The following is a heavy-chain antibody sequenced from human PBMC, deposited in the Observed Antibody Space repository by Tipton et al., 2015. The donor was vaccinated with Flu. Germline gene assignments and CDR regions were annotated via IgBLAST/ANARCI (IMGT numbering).Heavy chain of an antibody. CDR1: GDTFSSYA. Sequence: QSGAEVKKPGSSVMVSCKTSGDTFSSYAISWVRRAPGQGLEWMGRIIPVFDTTNLAQKFQGRVSITADRSTSTAYMELSSLKSEDTAVYYCVRGLVSQYLDYWGQGTLVTVSS. J-gene: IGHJ4*02. CDR3: VRGLVSQYLDY. CDR2: IIPVFDTT. D-gene: IGHD6-19*01. V-gene: IGHV1-69*06.